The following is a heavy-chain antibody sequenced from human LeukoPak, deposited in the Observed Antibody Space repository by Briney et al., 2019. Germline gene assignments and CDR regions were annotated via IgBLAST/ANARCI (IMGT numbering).Heavy chain of an antibody. D-gene: IGHD4/OR15-4a*01. J-gene: IGHJ4*02. CDR1: GYTFTNYG. CDR3: ARKPTAYPNDY. CDR2: ISAYNGNT. V-gene: IGHV1-18*04. Sequence: ASVKVSCRASGYTFTNYGISWVRQAPGQGLEWMGWISAYNGNTNYAQRLQGRVTVTTETSTSTAYMELRSLRPGDTAIYYCARKPTAYPNDYWGQGTLVTVSS.